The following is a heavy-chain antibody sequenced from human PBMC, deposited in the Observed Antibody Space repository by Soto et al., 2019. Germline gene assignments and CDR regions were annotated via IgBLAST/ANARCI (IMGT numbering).Heavy chain of an antibody. CDR2: ISYDGSNK. V-gene: IGHV3-30*18. J-gene: IGHJ4*02. D-gene: IGHD6-19*01. CDR1: GFTFSSYG. CDR3: AKELTPLYSSGWNFDY. Sequence: PGGSLRLSCAASGFTFSSYGMHWVRQAPGKGLEWVAVISYDGSNKYYADSVKGRFTISRDNSKNTLYLQMNSLRAEDTAVYYCAKELTPLYSSGWNFDYWGQGTLVIVSS.